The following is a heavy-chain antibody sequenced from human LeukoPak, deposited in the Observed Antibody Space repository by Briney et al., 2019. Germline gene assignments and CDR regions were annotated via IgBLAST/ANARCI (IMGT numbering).Heavy chain of an antibody. V-gene: IGHV3-30*18. Sequence: GGSLRLSCAASGFTFSSCGVHWVRQAPGKGLEWMAVISYDGSNKYYADSVKGRFTISRDNSKNTLYLQMNSLRAKDTAVYYCAKDQGYYDTSGKPLDCWGQGTLVTVSS. CDR2: ISYDGSNK. CDR3: AKDQGYYDTSGKPLDC. J-gene: IGHJ4*02. D-gene: IGHD3-22*01. CDR1: GFTFSSCG.